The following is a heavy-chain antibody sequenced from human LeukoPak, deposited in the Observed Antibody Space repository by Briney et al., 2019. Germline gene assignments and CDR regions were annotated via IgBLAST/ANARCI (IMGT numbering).Heavy chain of an antibody. V-gene: IGHV4-39*07. Sequence: SETLSLTCTVSGGSISSSSYYWGWIRQPPGKGLEWIGEINHSGSTNYNPSLKSRVTISVDTSKNQFSLKLSSVTAADTAVYYCARRAPPDVWGKGTTVTVSS. CDR2: INHSGST. CDR1: GGSISSSSYY. CDR3: ARRAPPDV. J-gene: IGHJ6*04.